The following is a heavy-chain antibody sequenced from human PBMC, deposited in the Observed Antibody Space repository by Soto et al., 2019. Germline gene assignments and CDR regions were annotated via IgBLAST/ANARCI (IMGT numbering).Heavy chain of an antibody. CDR3: VRRVSVNDDY. J-gene: IGHJ4*02. V-gene: IGHV3-64*01. CDR2: ISSNGGTT. Sequence: EVQLAESGGGMVQPGGTLRLSCVASGFTFSSYDMHWVRQAPGKGLEYVSSISSNGGTTYYGNSVKGRFTISRDNSKNTLYLQMGSLRAEDMAVYYWVRRVSVNDDYWSQGTLVTVAS. CDR1: GFTFSSYD. D-gene: IGHD1-1*01.